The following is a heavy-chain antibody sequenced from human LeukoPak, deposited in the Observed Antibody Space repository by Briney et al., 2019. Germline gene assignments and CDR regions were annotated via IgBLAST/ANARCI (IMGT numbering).Heavy chain of an antibody. J-gene: IGHJ3*01. CDR1: GYSISSGYY. D-gene: IGHD2-2*01. CDR3: ARGRGPADAFDF. V-gene: IGHV4-38-2*02. CDR2: IYHSGST. Sequence: SETLSLTCTVSGYSISSGYYWGWIRQPPGKGLEWIGSIYHSGSTYYNPSLKSRVTISVDTSKNQFSLKLSSVTAADTAVYYCARGRGPADAFDFGGQGKMVTVSS.